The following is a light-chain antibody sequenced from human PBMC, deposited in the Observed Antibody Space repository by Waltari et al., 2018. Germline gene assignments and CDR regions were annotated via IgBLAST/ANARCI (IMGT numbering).Light chain of an antibody. J-gene: IGLJ3*02. CDR1: DFNLRTTR. Sequence: HSVLTQPPSASATPGQRVTISCSGSDFNLRTTRVTWNPQVPGAAPTLVILRNYQRPAGIPDQFSGFKSGTSASVVFSGVQSEDAATYHCATWDDSLNGVVFGGGTTLTVL. V-gene: IGLV1-44*01. CDR2: RNY. CDR3: ATWDDSLNGVV.